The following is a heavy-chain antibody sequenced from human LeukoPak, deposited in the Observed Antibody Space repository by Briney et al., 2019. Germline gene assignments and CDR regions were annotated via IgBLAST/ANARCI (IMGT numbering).Heavy chain of an antibody. Sequence: GSSVKVSCKASGGTFISYAISWVRQAPGQGLEWMGGIIPIFGTANYAQKFQGRVTITADKSTSTAYMELSSLRSEDTAVYYCARDLGDGYPYYFDYWGQGTLVTVSS. CDR3: ARDLGDGYPYYFDY. V-gene: IGHV1-69*06. CDR1: GGTFISYA. D-gene: IGHD5-24*01. J-gene: IGHJ4*02. CDR2: IIPIFGTA.